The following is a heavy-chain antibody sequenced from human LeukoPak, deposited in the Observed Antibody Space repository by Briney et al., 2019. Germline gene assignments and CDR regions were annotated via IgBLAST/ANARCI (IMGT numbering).Heavy chain of an antibody. CDR3: ARGDSSGYYQNWFDP. CDR2: IYYSGST. D-gene: IGHD3-22*01. J-gene: IGHJ5*02. V-gene: IGHV4-30-4*01. CDR1: GGSIRSGDYS. Sequence: SQTLSLTCTVSGGSIRSGDYSWSWIRQPPGKGLEWIGYIYYSGSTYYNPSLKSRVTISVDRSKNQISLKLSSVTAADTAVYYCARGDSSGYYQNWFDPWGQGTLVTVSS.